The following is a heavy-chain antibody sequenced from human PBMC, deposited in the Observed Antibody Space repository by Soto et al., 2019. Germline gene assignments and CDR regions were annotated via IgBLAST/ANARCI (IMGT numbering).Heavy chain of an antibody. CDR2: INAGNGNT. CDR3: ARGLLSVVITASDY. J-gene: IGHJ4*02. Sequence: GASVKVSCKASGYTFTSYVMHWVRQAPGQGLEWMGWINAGNGNTKYSQKFQGRVTITRDTSASTAYMELSSLRSEDTAVYYCARGLLSVVITASDYWGQGTLVTVSS. D-gene: IGHD3-22*01. V-gene: IGHV1-3*01. CDR1: GYTFTSYV.